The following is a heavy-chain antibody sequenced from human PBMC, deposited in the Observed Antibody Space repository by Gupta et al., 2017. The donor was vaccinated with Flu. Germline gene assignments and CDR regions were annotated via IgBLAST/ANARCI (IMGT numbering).Heavy chain of an antibody. CDR2: IYPGDSDS. J-gene: IGHJ3*02. Sequence: EVQLVQSGAEVKEPGESLKISCKGSGFSFTNYWIGWVRQMPGKGLEWMGIIYPGDSDSRDSPSFQGQVTISADTSISTAYLQWRSLKASDTAMYYCARNRSYMIGGDAFDIWGQGTMVTVSS. CDR3: ARNRSYMIGGDAFDI. V-gene: IGHV5-51*03. D-gene: IGHD3-16*01. CDR1: GFSFTNYW.